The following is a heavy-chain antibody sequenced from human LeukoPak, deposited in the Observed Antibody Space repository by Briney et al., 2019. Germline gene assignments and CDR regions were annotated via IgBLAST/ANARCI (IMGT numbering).Heavy chain of an antibody. V-gene: IGHV3-30*04. CDR1: GFTFSSYA. J-gene: IGHJ4*02. CDR3: ARDLFRIVVGTPDY. CDR2: ISYDGSNK. Sequence: PGGSLRLSCAASGFTFSSYAMHWVRQAPGKGLEWVAVISYDGSNKYYADSVKGRFTISRGNSKNTLYLQMNSLRAEDTAVYYCARDLFRIVVGTPDYWGQGTLVTVSS. D-gene: IGHD2-2*01.